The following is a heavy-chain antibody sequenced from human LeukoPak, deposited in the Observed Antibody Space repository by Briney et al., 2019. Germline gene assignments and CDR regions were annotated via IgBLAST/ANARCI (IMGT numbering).Heavy chain of an antibody. J-gene: IGHJ5*02. CDR3: ARSRLLNCSGGGCYWGKRGNWFDP. CDR2: IYHSGST. CDR1: GGSISSSNW. V-gene: IGHV4-4*02. Sequence: PSGTLSLTCAVSGGSISSSNWWSWVRQPPGKGLEWIGEIYHSGSTNYNPSLKSRVTISVDKSKNQFSLKLSSVTAADTAVYYCARSRLLNCSGGGCYWGKRGNWFDPWGQGTLVTVSS. D-gene: IGHD2-15*01.